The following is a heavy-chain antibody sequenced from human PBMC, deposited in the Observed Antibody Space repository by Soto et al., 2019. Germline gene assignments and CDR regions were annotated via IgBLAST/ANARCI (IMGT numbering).Heavy chain of an antibody. CDR1: GGSISSGGYY. J-gene: IGHJ5*02. V-gene: IGHV4-31*03. Sequence: SETLSLTCTVSGGSISSGGYYWSWIRQHPGKGLEWIGYIYYSGSTYYNPSLKSRVTISVDTSKNQFSLKLSSVTAAETAVYYCARSFRPSYSLFDPWGQGTLVTVSS. CDR2: IYYSGST. CDR3: ARSFRPSYSLFDP. D-gene: IGHD2-15*01.